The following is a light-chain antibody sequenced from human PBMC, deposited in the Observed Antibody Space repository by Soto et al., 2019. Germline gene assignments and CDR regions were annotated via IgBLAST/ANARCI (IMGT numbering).Light chain of an antibody. J-gene: IGKJ4*01. Sequence: AIRMTQSPSSFSASTGDRLTITCRASQGITNNLAWYQQKPGKAPNLLIYGASTLQSGVPSRFNGSGSGTDFTLTISCLQSEDFATYYCQQYFTYPITFGGGTKVEI. CDR2: GAS. CDR1: QGITNN. CDR3: QQYFTYPIT. V-gene: IGKV1-8*01.